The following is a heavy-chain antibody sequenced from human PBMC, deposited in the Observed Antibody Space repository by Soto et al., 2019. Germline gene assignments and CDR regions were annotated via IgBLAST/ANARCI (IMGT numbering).Heavy chain of an antibody. CDR2: IWYDGSNK. D-gene: IGHD4-17*01. J-gene: IGHJ6*03. CDR3: AREREGETTVNLVYYMDV. CDR1: GFTFSSYG. V-gene: IGHV3-33*01. Sequence: GGSLRLSCAASGFTFSSYGMHWVRQAPGKGLEWVAVIWYDGSNKYYADSVKGRFTISRDNSKNTLYLQMNSLRAEDTAVYYCAREREGETTVNLVYYMDVWGKGTTVTVSS.